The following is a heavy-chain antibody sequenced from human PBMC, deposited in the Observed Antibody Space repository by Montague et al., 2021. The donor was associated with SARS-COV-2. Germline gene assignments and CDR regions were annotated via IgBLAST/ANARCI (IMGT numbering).Heavy chain of an antibody. J-gene: IGHJ3*01. CDR3: ARGIESLGFDV. V-gene: IGHV4-30-2*01. Sequence: TLSLTCTVSGASIISGGNPWSWVRQPPGKGLEWLGYTYQDGHPSYNPSLKSRVTILIDASKNQMSLELTSVTAADTAVYFCARGIESLGFDVWGRGTLVTVSP. CDR2: TYQDGHP. CDR1: GASIISGGNP. D-gene: IGHD2/OR15-2a*01.